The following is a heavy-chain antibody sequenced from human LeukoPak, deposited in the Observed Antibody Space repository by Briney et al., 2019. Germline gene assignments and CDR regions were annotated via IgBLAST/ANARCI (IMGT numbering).Heavy chain of an antibody. CDR3: ASNGADSSSWYAFDI. CDR2: ISSSSSYI. CDR1: GFTFSSYS. D-gene: IGHD6-13*01. V-gene: IGHV3-21*01. J-gene: IGHJ3*02. Sequence: GGSLRLSCAASGFTFSSYSMNWVRQAPGKGLEWVSSISSSSSYIYYADSVKGRFTISRDNAKNSLYLQMNSLRAEDTAVYYCASNGADSSSWYAFDIWGQGTMVTASS.